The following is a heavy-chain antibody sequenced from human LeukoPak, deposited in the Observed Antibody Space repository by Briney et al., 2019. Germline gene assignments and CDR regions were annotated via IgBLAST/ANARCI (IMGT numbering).Heavy chain of an antibody. CDR1: GYTITANY. V-gene: IGHV1-2*02. CDR2: MNPKNGGT. CDR3: TRALAF. Sequence: ASVKVSCKASGYTITANYIHWLRQAPGQGLEWMGWMNPKNGGTNYAPKFQGRVTMTGDTSINTAYMNVGGLTSDDSALYYCTRALAFWGQGTLVTVSS. J-gene: IGHJ4*02.